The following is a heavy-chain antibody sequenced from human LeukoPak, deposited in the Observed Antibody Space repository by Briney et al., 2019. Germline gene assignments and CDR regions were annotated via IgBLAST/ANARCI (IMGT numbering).Heavy chain of an antibody. CDR3: ATTGALEWLLYYFDY. V-gene: IGHV1-8*01. CDR1: GYTFTNYD. Sequence: ASVKVSCKASGYTFTNYDINWVRQATGQGLEWMGWMNPNSGNTGYAQKFQGRVNMTRNTSISTAYMELSSLRSEDTAVYYCATTGALEWLLYYFDYWGQGTLVTVSS. D-gene: IGHD3-3*01. CDR2: MNPNSGNT. J-gene: IGHJ4*02.